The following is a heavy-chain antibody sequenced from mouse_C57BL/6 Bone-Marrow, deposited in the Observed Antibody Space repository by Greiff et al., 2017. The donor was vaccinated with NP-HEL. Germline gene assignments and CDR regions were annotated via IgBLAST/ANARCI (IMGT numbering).Heavy chain of an antibody. V-gene: IGHV7-1*01. Sequence: EVKLVESGGGLVQSGRSLRLSCATSGFTFSDFYMEWVRQAPGKGLEWMAASRNKANDYTTEYSASVQGRFIVSRDTSQSILYLQMNALRAEDTAIYYCARDGTYDYDQDYAMDYWGQGTSVTVSS. CDR1: GFTFSDFY. J-gene: IGHJ4*01. CDR2: SRNKANDYTT. CDR3: ARDGTYDYDQDYAMDY. D-gene: IGHD2-4*01.